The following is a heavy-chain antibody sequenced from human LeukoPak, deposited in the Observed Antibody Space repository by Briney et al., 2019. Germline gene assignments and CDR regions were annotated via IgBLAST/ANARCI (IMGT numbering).Heavy chain of an antibody. Sequence: GGSLRLSCAASGFTFSTYWMHWVRQAPGKGLVWVSHIRTDGSATTYADSVKGRFTISRDNAKNTLYLQMNSLRAEDTAVYSCTRVIYGGNHRDAFDIWGQGTMVTVSS. D-gene: IGHD4-23*01. V-gene: IGHV3-74*01. CDR3: TRVIYGGNHRDAFDI. J-gene: IGHJ3*02. CDR1: GFTFSTYW. CDR2: IRTDGSAT.